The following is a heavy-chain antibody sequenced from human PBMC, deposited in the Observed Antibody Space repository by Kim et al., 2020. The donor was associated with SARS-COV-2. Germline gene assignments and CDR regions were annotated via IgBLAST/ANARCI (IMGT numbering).Heavy chain of an antibody. J-gene: IGHJ6*02. CDR1: GGSISSSSYY. Sequence: SETLSLTCTVSGGSISSSSYYWGWIRQPPGKGLEWIGSIYYSGSTYYNPSLKSRVTISVDTSKNQFSLKLSSVTAADTAVYYCARHDSAGITIFGVVIKYAMYVWGPGTTVTVSS. D-gene: IGHD3-3*01. CDR3: ARHDSAGITIFGVVIKYAMYV. V-gene: IGHV4-39*01. CDR2: IYYSGST.